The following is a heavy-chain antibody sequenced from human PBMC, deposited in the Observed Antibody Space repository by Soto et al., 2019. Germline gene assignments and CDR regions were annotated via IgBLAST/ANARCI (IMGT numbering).Heavy chain of an antibody. V-gene: IGHV1-3*01. CDR3: VRSDGPLGDY. CDR2: INAGNGKT. J-gene: IGHJ4*02. CDR1: GYTFTSYA. Sequence: QVQLVQSGAEVKKPGASVKVSCKASGYTFTSYAMHRVRQAPGQRLEWMGWINAGNGKTKYSQRFQGRVTITTDTSAITAHMEPSSLRSEVTAVYYCVRSDGPLGDYWGQGTRVTVSS. D-gene: IGHD4-17*01.